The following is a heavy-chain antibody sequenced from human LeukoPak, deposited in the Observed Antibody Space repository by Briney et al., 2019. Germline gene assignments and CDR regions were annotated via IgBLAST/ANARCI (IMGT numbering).Heavy chain of an antibody. CDR2: INTVASYI. Sequence: GGSLRLSCAASGFTFTSYSFNWVRQAPGKGLEGVSSINTVASYIYYADSVKGRFTISRDDADNSLYLQMNSLRAEDTAVYFCVRLRRNSDRSGFYYYYDNWGQGTLVTVSS. D-gene: IGHD3-22*01. CDR3: VRLRRNSDRSGFYYYYDN. J-gene: IGHJ4*02. CDR1: GFTFTSYS. V-gene: IGHV3-21*01.